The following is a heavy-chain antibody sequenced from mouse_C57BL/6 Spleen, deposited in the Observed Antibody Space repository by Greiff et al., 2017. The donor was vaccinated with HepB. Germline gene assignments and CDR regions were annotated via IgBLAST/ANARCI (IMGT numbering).Heavy chain of an antibody. V-gene: IGHV1-80*01. J-gene: IGHJ1*03. CDR3: ARTYYCGSSGYFDV. CDR1: GYAFSSYW. CDR2: IYPGDGDT. Sequence: QVHVKQSGAELVKPGASVKISCKASGYAFSSYWMNWVKQRPGKGLEWIGQIYPGDGDTNYNGKFKGKATLTADKSSSTAYMQLSSLTSEDSAVYFCARTYYCGSSGYFDVWGTGTTVTVSS. D-gene: IGHD1-1*01.